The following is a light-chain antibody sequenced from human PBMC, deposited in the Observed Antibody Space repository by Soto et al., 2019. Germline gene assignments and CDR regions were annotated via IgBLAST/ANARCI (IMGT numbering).Light chain of an antibody. CDR2: STS. V-gene: IGLV7-43*01. J-gene: IGLJ3*02. CDR3: LVFCGDVWV. CDR1: TGAVTSGYY. Sequence: QAVVTQEPSLTVSPGGTVTLTCASSTGAVTSGYYPNWFQQKPGQAPRALIYSTSNQHSWTPARFSGSLLGGKAALTLSGVQPEDEADYCCLVFCGDVWVFGGGTKLTVL.